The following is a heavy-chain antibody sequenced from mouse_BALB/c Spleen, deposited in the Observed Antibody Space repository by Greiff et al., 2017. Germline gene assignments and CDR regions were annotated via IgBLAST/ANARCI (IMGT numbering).Heavy chain of an antibody. D-gene: IGHD4-1*01. J-gene: IGHJ2*01. Sequence: EVQLQESGPGLVKPSQSLSLTCTVTGYSITSDYAWNWIRQFPGNKLEWMGYISYSGSTSYNPSLKSRISITRDTSKNQFFLQLNSVTTEDTATYYCARGPELGRGYFDYWGQGTTLTVSS. CDR1: GYSITSDYA. V-gene: IGHV3-2*02. CDR3: ARGPELGRGYFDY. CDR2: ISYSGST.